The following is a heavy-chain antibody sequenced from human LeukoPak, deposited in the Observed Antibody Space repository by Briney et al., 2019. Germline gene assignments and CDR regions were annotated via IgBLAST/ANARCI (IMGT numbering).Heavy chain of an antibody. D-gene: IGHD1-26*01. Sequence: ASETLSLTCAVYGGSFSGYYWSWIRQPPGKGLEWIGEINHSGSTNYNPSLKSRVTISVDTSKNQFSLKLYSVTAADTAVYYCARGEGGSSFRSFYYFDYWGQGTLVTVSS. J-gene: IGHJ4*02. V-gene: IGHV4-34*01. CDR1: GGSFSGYY. CDR2: INHSGST. CDR3: ARGEGGSSFRSFYYFDY.